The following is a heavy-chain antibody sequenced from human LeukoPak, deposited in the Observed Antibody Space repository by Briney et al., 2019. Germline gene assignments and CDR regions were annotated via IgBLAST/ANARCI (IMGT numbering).Heavy chain of an antibody. D-gene: IGHD4-17*01. J-gene: IGHJ6*02. CDR3: ASEDRLRDYYYGMDV. V-gene: IGHV1-46*01. Sequence: GASVKVSCKASGYTFTSYYMHWVRQAPGQGLEWMGIINPSGGSTSYAQKFQGRVTMTRDTSTSTVYMELSSLRSEDTAVYYCASEDRLRDYYYGMDVWGQGTTVTVSS. CDR1: GYTFTSYY. CDR2: INPSGGST.